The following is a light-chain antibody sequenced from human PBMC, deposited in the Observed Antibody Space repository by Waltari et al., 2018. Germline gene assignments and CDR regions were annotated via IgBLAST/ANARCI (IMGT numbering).Light chain of an antibody. CDR1: SLRSYY. CDR3: NSRDSSGNHRYV. Sequence: SSELTQDPAVSVALGAAVRITCQGDSLRSYYASWYQQKPGQAPVLVIYGKNNRPSGIPDRFSGSSSGNTASLTITGAQAEDEADYYCNSRDSSGNHRYVFGTGTKVTVL. V-gene: IGLV3-19*01. J-gene: IGLJ1*01. CDR2: GKN.